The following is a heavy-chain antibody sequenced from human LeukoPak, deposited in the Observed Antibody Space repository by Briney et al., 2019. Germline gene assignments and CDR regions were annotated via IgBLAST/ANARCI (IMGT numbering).Heavy chain of an antibody. D-gene: IGHD4-17*01. V-gene: IGHV4-30-4*01. J-gene: IGHJ2*01. CDR2: IYYSGST. CDR1: GGSISSGDYY. CDR3: ARAQTSNDYGDYNYWYFDL. Sequence: SSETLSLTCTVSGGSISSGDYYRSWIRQPPGKGLEWIGYIYYSGSTYYNPSLKSRVTISVDTSKNQFSLKLSSVTAADTAVYCCARAQTSNDYGDYNYWYFDLWGRGTLVTVSS.